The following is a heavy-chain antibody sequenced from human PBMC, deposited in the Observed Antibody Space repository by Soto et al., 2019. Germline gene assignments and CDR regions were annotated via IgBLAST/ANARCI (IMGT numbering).Heavy chain of an antibody. CDR1: GFTFSSYW. CDR3: ARLYSRSWTAYYYGMDV. D-gene: IGHD6-13*01. V-gene: IGHV3-74*01. J-gene: IGHJ6*02. CDR2: INSDGSST. Sequence: PGGSLRLSCAASGFTFSSYWMHWVRQAPGKGLVWVSRINSDGSSTSYADSVKGRFTISRDNAKNTLYLQMNSLRAEDTAVYYCARLYSRSWTAYYYGMDVWGQGTTVTVS.